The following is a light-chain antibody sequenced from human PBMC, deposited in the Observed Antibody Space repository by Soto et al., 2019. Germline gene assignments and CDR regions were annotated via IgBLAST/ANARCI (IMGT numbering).Light chain of an antibody. J-gene: IGLJ3*02. V-gene: IGLV1-44*01. CDR3: AAWDDSLNGPGV. Sequence: QSVLTQPPSASGTPGQRVTISCSGSSSNIGSNTVNWYQQLPGTAPKLLIYSTNQRPSGVPDRFSGSKSGTSASLAISVLQSEDEADYYCAAWDDSLNGPGVFGGGTKLTVL. CDR1: SSNIGSNT. CDR2: STN.